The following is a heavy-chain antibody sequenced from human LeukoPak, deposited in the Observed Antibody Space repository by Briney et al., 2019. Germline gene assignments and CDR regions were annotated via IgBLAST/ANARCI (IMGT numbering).Heavy chain of an antibody. CDR3: ATQYCSSTTCYPYWVDY. CDR1: GYTFSSYG. V-gene: IGHV1-18*01. Sequence: ASVKVSCKASGYTFSSYGISWVRQAPGQGLEWMGSISAYNGNTNYAQKLQGRVTMTTDTSTSTAYMELRSRRSDDTAVYYCATQYCSSTTCYPYWVDYWGQGTLVTVSS. D-gene: IGHD2-2*01. J-gene: IGHJ4*02. CDR2: ISAYNGNT.